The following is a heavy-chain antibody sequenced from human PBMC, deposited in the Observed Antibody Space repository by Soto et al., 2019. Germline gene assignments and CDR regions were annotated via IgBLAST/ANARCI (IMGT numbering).Heavy chain of an antibody. D-gene: IGHD1-1*01. V-gene: IGHV4-39*01. CDR2: IYYSGST. CDR3: ARRTTWAYDI. Sequence: QLHLQESGPGLVKPSETLSLTCTVSGGSISTSSSYWGWIRQPPGKGLEWIGGIYYSGSTYYNPSLKSRDIIAVDTSNNQFSLSRSSVTAADTAVYYCARRTTWAYDIGGKGTMVTVSS. J-gene: IGHJ3*02. CDR1: GGSISTSSSY.